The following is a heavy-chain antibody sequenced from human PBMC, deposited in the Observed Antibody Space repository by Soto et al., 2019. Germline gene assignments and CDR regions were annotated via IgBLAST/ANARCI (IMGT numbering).Heavy chain of an antibody. CDR1: GGSFSGYY. V-gene: IGHV4-34*01. CDR3: AQTTVSYYYYGMDV. Sequence: PSETLSLTCAVYGGSFSGYYWSWIRQPPGKGLEWIGEINHSGSTNYNPSLKSRVTISVDTPKNQFSLKLSSVTAADTAVYYCAQTTVSYYYYGMDVWGQGTTVTVSS. D-gene: IGHD4-4*01. J-gene: IGHJ6*02. CDR2: INHSGST.